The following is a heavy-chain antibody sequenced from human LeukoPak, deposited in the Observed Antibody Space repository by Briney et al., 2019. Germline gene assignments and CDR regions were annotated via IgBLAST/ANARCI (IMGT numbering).Heavy chain of an antibody. J-gene: IGHJ4*02. V-gene: IGHV1-2*02. CDR3: ARGESTVVTGRAAHY. D-gene: IGHD4-23*01. Sequence: ASVKVSCKASGYTFTGYYMHWVRQAPGQGLEWMGWINPNSGGTNCAQKFQGRVTMTRDTSISTAYMELSRLRSDDTAVYYCARGESTVVTGRAAHYWGQGTLVTVSS. CDR2: INPNSGGT. CDR1: GYTFTGYY.